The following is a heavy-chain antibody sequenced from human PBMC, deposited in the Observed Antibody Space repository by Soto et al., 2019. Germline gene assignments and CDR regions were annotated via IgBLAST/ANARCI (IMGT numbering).Heavy chain of an antibody. J-gene: IGHJ4*02. CDR1: GFTFSSYA. Sequence: PGGSLRLSCSASGFTFSSYAMHWVRQAPGKGLEYVSAISSNGGSTYYADSVKGRFTISRDNSKNTLYLQMSSLRAEDTAVYYCVKEHIVVVTAIGFDYWGQGTLVTVSS. CDR3: VKEHIVVVTAIGFDY. CDR2: ISSNGGST. D-gene: IGHD2-21*02. V-gene: IGHV3-64D*06.